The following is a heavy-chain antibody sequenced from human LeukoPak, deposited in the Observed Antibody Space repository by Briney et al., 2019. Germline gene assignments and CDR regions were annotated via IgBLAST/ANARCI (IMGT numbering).Heavy chain of an antibody. CDR1: GYTFTSYD. J-gene: IGHJ4*02. Sequence: ASVKVSCKASGYTFTSYDINWVRQATGQGLEWMGWMNPNSGNTGYAQKFQGRVTITRNTSISTAYMELSSLRSEDTAVYYCARDPRVSPPFDYWGQGTLVTVSS. D-gene: IGHD3-16*01. CDR3: ARDPRVSPPFDY. CDR2: MNPNSGNT. V-gene: IGHV1-8*03.